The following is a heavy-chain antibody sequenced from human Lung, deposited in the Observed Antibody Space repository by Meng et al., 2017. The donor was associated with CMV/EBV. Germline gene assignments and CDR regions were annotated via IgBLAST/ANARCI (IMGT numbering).Heavy chain of an antibody. CDR3: ARGGSVGYCRDSACWGYLDY. D-gene: IGHD2-15*01. Sequence: SXPLSLXCTVPGGPISGYYWSWVRQPPGSGLEWIAYIYYSGSTTYNPSLKSRVTVSLDLSKNQFSLKLNSVTAADTAMYYCARGGSVGYCRDSACWGYLDYWXQGAXVTVSS. CDR1: GGPISGYY. CDR2: IYYSGST. J-gene: IGHJ4*02. V-gene: IGHV4-59*12.